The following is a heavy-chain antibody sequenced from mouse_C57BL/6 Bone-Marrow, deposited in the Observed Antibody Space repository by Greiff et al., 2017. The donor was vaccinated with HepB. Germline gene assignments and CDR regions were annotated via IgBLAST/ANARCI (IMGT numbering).Heavy chain of an antibody. J-gene: IGHJ3*01. CDR2: IYPRSGNT. Sequence: QVQLQQSGAELARPGASVKLSCKASGYTFTSYGISWVKQRTGQGLEWIGEIYPRSGNTYYNEKFKGKATLTAEKSSSTAYMELRSLTSEDSAVYFCARTSSWFAYWGQGTLVTVSA. V-gene: IGHV1-81*01. CDR1: GYTFTSYG. CDR3: ARTSSWFAY.